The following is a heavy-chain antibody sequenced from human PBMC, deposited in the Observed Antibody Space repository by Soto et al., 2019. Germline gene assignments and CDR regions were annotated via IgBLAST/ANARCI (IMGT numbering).Heavy chain of an antibody. V-gene: IGHV4-59*08. J-gene: IGHJ4*02. Sequence: QVQLQESGPGLVKPSETLSLTCTGSGGSIRRYYWSWIRQPPGQGLAWIGYVYYSGSPNYNPSLKTRVTISVYTSKTLFSLKLSSVTAAEPAVYYCARRYGGTFDYWGQGTLVTV. CDR1: GGSIRRYY. CDR3: ARRYGGTFDY. D-gene: IGHD2-15*01. CDR2: VYYSGSP.